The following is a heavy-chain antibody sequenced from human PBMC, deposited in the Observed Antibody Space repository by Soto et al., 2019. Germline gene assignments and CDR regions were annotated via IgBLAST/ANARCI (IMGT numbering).Heavy chain of an antibody. V-gene: IGHV3-30*18. J-gene: IGHJ4*02. Sequence: PGGSLRLSCAASGFTFSSYGMHWVRQAPGKGLEWVAVISYDGSNKYYADSVKGRFTISRDNSKNTLYLQMNSLRAEDTAVYYCEKDSEDIVVVPAATCDYWGQGNPVPVS. CDR2: ISYDGSNK. CDR1: GFTFSSYG. D-gene: IGHD2-2*01. CDR3: EKDSEDIVVVPAATCDY.